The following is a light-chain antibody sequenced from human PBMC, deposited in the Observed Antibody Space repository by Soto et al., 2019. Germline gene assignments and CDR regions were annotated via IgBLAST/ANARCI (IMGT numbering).Light chain of an antibody. CDR3: CSYAGSYTFVV. CDR1: SSDVGGYNY. Sequence: LTQPRSVSGSPGQSVTISCTGTSSDVGGYNYVSWYQQHPGKAPKLMIYDVSKRPSGVPDRFSGSKSGNTASLTISGLQAEDEADYYCCSYAGSYTFVVFGGGTKLTVL. CDR2: DVS. V-gene: IGLV2-11*01. J-gene: IGLJ2*01.